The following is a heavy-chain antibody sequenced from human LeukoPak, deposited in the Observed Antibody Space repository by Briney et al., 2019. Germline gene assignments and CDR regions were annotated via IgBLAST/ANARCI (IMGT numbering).Heavy chain of an antibody. CDR1: GFTFSSYA. Sequence: PGRSLRLSYAASGFTFSSYAMHWVRQAPGKGLEWVAVISYDGSNKYYADSVKGRFTISRDNSKNTLYLQMNSLRAEDTAVYYCARAVVVVAATSDPKKYNWFDPWGQGTLVTVSS. J-gene: IGHJ5*02. CDR2: ISYDGSNK. D-gene: IGHD2-15*01. CDR3: ARAVVVVAATSDPKKYNWFDP. V-gene: IGHV3-30-3*01.